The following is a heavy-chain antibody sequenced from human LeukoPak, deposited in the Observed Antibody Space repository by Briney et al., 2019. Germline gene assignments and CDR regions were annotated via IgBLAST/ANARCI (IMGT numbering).Heavy chain of an antibody. CDR3: ARGEVDDFWSGYFGGMDV. CDR1: GVSISSGSYY. D-gene: IGHD3-3*01. J-gene: IGHJ6*02. V-gene: IGHV4-61*02. CDR2: IDTSGST. Sequence: SETLSLTCTVSGVSISSGSYYWRWIRQPAGKGLEWIVRIDTSGSTNYNPSLKGRVTISVDTSKNQFSLKLSSVTAADTAVYYCARGEVDDFWSGYFGGMDVWGQGTTVTVSS.